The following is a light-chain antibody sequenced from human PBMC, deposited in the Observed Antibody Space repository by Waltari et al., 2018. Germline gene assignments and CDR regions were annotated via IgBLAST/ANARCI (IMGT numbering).Light chain of an antibody. J-gene: IGKJ4*01. CDR2: AAS. Sequence: EILMTQSPGTLSVSPGETATPSCRARQSLSRNLAWYQLKPGQAPRLLIYAASTGATGIPARFSGSGSGTEFTLTISSLQSEDFAVYYCQQYSDWPPLTFGGGTK. CDR1: QSLSRN. CDR3: QQYSDWPPLT. V-gene: IGKV3-15*01.